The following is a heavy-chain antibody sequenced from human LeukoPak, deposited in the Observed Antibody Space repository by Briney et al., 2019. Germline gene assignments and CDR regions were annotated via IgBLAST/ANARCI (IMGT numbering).Heavy chain of an antibody. V-gene: IGHV4-34*01. D-gene: IGHD3-22*01. J-gene: IGHJ4*02. Sequence: GSLRLSCVAFGSTVSSSYMNWVRQAPGKGLEWIGEINHSGSTNYNPSLKSRVTISVDTSKNQISLKLNSVTAADTAVYYCGRDSRGPDYWGQGTLVTVSS. CDR2: INHSGST. CDR1: GSTVSSSY. CDR3: GRDSRGPDY.